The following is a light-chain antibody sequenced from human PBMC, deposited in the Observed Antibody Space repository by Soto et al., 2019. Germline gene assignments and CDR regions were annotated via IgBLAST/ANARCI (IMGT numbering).Light chain of an antibody. V-gene: IGKV3-11*01. CDR3: QQRSNWPST. CDR2: DAS. CDR1: QSVSSY. J-gene: IGKJ4*01. Sequence: EIVLTQSPATLSLSPGNRATLSCRASQSVSSYLAWYQQKPGQAPRLLIYDASNRATGIPARFSGSGYGTDFTLTITSLEPEDCAVYYCQQRSNWPSTFGGGTKVEIK.